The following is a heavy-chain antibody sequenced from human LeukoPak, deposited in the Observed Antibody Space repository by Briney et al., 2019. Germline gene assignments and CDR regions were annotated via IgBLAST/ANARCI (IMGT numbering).Heavy chain of an antibody. D-gene: IGHD6-6*01. CDR2: ISATGDGT. J-gene: IGHJ4*02. V-gene: IGHV3-23*01. CDR3: AKDWATLPSRLSPFDS. Sequence: GASLRLSCAASGFTFSSYAMSWVRQAPGKGLEWVSTISATGDGTVYADSVKDRFTISRDNSENMLLLQMNSLRADDTAVYYCAKDWATLPSRLSPFDSWGQGILVTVSS. CDR1: GFTFSSYA.